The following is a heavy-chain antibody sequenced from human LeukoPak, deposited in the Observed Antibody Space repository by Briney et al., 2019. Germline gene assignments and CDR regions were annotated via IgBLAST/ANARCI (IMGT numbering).Heavy chain of an antibody. D-gene: IGHD3-10*02. J-gene: IGHJ4*02. CDR1: GGSISSGGYY. V-gene: IGHV4-31*03. CDR3: ARGMFVELFPYFDY. Sequence: PQTLSLTCTVSGGSISSGGYYWSWIRQHPGKGLEWIGYIYYSGSTYYNPSLKSRVTISVDTSKNQFSLKLSSVTAADTAVYYCARGMFVELFPYFDYWGQGTLVTVSS. CDR2: IYYSGST.